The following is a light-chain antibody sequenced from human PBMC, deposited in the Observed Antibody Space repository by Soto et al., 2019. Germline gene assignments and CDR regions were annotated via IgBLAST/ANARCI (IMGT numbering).Light chain of an antibody. J-gene: IGLJ1*01. Sequence: QSVLTQPPSVSGAPGQRVTISCTGSSSNIGAGYDVHWYQQLPGTAPKLLIYGNSNRPSGVPDRFSGSKSGTSASLAITGLQAEDEADYYCQSYDSSLRGVFGTGT. CDR2: GNS. CDR1: SSNIGAGYD. V-gene: IGLV1-40*01. CDR3: QSYDSSLRGV.